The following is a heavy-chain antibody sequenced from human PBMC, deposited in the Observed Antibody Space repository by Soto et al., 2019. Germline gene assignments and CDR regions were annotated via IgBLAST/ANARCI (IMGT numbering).Heavy chain of an antibody. CDR2: ISYDGSSK. V-gene: IGHV3-30*04. J-gene: IGHJ4*02. CDR3: VGEGGVPSFGN. Sequence: QVQLVESGGGVVQPGTTLRLSCAASGFTFSSHAMHWARQAPGKGLEWVAVISYDGSSKNHADSVKGRFTISRDNSMNTLYLHMDSLRPGDTAGYYCVGEGGVPSFGNWGQGTLVTVPS. CDR1: GFTFSSHA. D-gene: IGHD3-10*01.